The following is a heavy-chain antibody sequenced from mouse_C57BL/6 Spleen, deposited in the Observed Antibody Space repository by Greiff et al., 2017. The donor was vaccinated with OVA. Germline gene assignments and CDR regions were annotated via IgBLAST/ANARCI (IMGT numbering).Heavy chain of an antibody. CDR2: IWSDGST. V-gene: IGHV2-6-1*01. J-gene: IGHJ4*01. D-gene: IGHD2-3*01. Sequence: VKLMESGPGLVAPSQSLSITCTVSGFSLTSYGVHWVRQPPGKGLEWLVVIWSDGSTTYNSALKSRLSISKDNSKSQVFLKMNSLQTDDTAMYYCARHSGRWLHYAMDYWGQGTSVTVSS. CDR1: GFSLTSYG. CDR3: ARHSGRWLHYAMDY.